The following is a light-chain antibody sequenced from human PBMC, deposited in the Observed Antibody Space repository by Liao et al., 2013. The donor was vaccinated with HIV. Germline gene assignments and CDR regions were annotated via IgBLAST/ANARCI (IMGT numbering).Light chain of an antibody. J-gene: IGLJ2*01. V-gene: IGLV3-21*01. CDR2: YDT. CDR1: NIGSKS. CDR3: QVRDNSNDFGVI. Sequence: SYVLTQPPSVSEAPGKTARITCGGNNIGSKSVQWYQQKPGQAPVLVIYYDTVRPSGIPERFSGSNSGNTAALTITRVEPGDEADYYCQVRDNSNDFGVIFGGGTKLTVL.